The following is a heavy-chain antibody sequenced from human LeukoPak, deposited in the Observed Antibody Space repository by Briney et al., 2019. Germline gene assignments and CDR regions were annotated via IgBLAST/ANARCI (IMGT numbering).Heavy chain of an antibody. D-gene: IGHD1-26*01. CDR2: IYTSGST. CDR1: GGPISSYY. Sequence: SETLSLTCTVSGGPISSYYWSWIRQPAGKGLEWIGRIYTSGSTNYNPSLKSRVTMSVDTSKNQLSLKLSSVTAADTAVYYCARSRELADFDYWGQGTLVTVSS. J-gene: IGHJ4*02. CDR3: ARSRELADFDY. V-gene: IGHV4-4*07.